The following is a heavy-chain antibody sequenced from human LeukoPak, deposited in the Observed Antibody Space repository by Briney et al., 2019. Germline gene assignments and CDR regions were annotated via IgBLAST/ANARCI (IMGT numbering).Heavy chain of an antibody. J-gene: IGHJ3*02. V-gene: IGHV3-48*03. CDR2: ISSSGSTI. CDR1: GFTFSSYE. CDR3: AREPSYAFDI. Sequence: GGSLRLSCAASGFTFSSYEMNWVRQAPGKGLEWVSYISSSGSTIYYADSVKGRFTISRDNAKNSLYLQMDSLRAEDTAVYYCAREPSYAFDIWGQGTMVTVSS.